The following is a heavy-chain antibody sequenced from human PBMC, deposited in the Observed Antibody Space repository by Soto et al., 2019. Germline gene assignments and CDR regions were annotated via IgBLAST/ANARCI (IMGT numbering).Heavy chain of an antibody. CDR2: IYYSGST. V-gene: IGHV4-39*01. J-gene: IGHJ4*02. Sequence: SETLSLTCTVSGGSISSSSYYWGWIRQPPGKGLGWIGSIYYSGSTYYNPSLNSRVTISVDTSKNQFSLKLNSVTAEDTAVYYCARIVPPIAVAGHVDYWGQGTLVTVPQ. D-gene: IGHD6-19*01. CDR1: GGSISSSSYY. CDR3: ARIVPPIAVAGHVDY.